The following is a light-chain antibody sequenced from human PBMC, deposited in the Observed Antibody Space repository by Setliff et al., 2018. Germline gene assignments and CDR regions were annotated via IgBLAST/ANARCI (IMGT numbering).Light chain of an antibody. CDR2: DVN. CDR3: NAYTSGSTYV. V-gene: IGLV2-14*03. J-gene: IGLJ1*01. Sequence: QPAXXXGSPGQSXXVSCTGTNNDVGGXXXXXXXXXXXXXXXXLXXXDVNXXXSGISSRFSGSKSGNTASLTISGLQTEDEADYYCNAYTSGSTYVFGTGTKVTV. CDR1: NNDVGGXXX.